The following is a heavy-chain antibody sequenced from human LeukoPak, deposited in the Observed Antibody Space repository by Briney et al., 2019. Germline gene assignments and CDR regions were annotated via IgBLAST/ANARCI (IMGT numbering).Heavy chain of an antibody. V-gene: IGHV3-30-3*01. J-gene: IGHJ4*02. CDR3: ARDYAIVGAPSTLGY. Sequence: PGGSLRLSCAASGFTFSSYAMHWVRQAPGKGLEWVAVISYDGSNKYYADSVKGRFTISRDNSKNTLYLQMNSLRAEDTAVYYCARDYAIVGAPSTLGYWGQGTLVTVSS. CDR1: GFTFSSYA. CDR2: ISYDGSNK. D-gene: IGHD1-26*01.